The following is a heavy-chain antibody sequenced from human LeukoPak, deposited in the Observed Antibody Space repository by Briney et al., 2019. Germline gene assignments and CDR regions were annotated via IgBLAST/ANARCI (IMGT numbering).Heavy chain of an antibody. CDR3: ASPEWNY. D-gene: IGHD2-8*01. V-gene: IGHV3-48*02. J-gene: IGHJ4*02. Sequence: PGGSLRLSCAASGFTFSSYSMNWVRQAPGQGLEWVSYISSGSNTIYYADSVKGRFTISRDNAKTSLYLQMNSLGDEDTAVYYCASPEWNYWGQGTLLTVSS. CDR1: GFTFSSYS. CDR2: ISSGSNTI.